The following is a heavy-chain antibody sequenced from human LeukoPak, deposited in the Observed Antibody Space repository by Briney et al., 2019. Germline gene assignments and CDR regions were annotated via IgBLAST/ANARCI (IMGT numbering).Heavy chain of an antibody. CDR3: ARHMTTVTTFDY. J-gene: IGHJ4*02. Sequence: PSETLSLTCTVSGGSISSYYWSWIRQPSGKGLEWIGYIYYGGSTNYNPSLKSRVTISVDTSKNQFSLKLSSVTAADTAVYYCARHMTTVTTFDYWGQGTLVTVSS. D-gene: IGHD4-17*01. CDR1: GGSISSYY. V-gene: IGHV4-59*01. CDR2: IYYGGST.